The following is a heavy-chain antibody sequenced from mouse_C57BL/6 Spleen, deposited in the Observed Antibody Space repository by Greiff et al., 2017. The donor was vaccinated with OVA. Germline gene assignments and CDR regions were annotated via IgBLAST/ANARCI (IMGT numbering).Heavy chain of an antibody. D-gene: IGHD3-3*01. Sequence: VQLQQSGPELVKPGASVKISCKASGYSFTGYYMNWVKQSPEKSLEWIGEINPSTGGTTYNQKFKAKATLTVDKSSSTAYMQLKSLTSEDSAVYYCAREEGQGFAYWGQGTLVTVSA. J-gene: IGHJ3*01. CDR2: INPSTGGT. V-gene: IGHV1-42*01. CDR1: GYSFTGYY. CDR3: AREEGQGFAY.